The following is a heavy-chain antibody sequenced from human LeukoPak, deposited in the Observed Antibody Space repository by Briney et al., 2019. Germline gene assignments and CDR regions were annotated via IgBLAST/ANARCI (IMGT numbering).Heavy chain of an antibody. CDR3: TTEGGSIAAAGFDY. CDR2: IKSKTDGGTT. V-gene: IGHV3-15*01. D-gene: IGHD6-13*01. CDR1: GFTFSSYG. J-gene: IGHJ4*02. Sequence: GGSLRLSCAASGFTFSSYGMHWVRQAPGKGLEWVGRIKSKTDGGTTDYAAPVKGRFTISRDDSKNTLYLQMNSLKTEDTAVYYCTTEGGSIAAAGFDYWGQGTLVTVSS.